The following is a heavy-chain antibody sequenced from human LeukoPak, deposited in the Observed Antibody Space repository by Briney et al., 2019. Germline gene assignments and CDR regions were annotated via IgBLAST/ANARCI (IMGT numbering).Heavy chain of an antibody. V-gene: IGHV1-18*01. CDR3: ARERDFWSGYGFDY. J-gene: IGHJ4*02. Sequence: ASVTVSCKASGYTFTSYGISWVRQAPGQGLEWMGGISAYNGNTNYAQKLQGRVTMTTDTSTSTAYMELRSLRSDDTAVYYCARERDFWSGYGFDYWGQGTLVTVSS. CDR1: GYTFTSYG. CDR2: ISAYNGNT. D-gene: IGHD3-3*01.